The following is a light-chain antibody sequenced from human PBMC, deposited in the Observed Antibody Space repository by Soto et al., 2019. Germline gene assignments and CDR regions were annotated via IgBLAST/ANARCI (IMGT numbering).Light chain of an antibody. J-gene: IGKJ2*01. Sequence: DIQMTQSPSSLSASVGDRVTITSRASQRTKMYLGWFQHKPGKAPKLLIYAASTLQSGVPTRFSGSGSGTDFTLTISGLQRDDFATYYCQQSYSTPRTFGQGTTLEIK. CDR1: QRTKMY. V-gene: IGKV1-39*01. CDR3: QQSYSTPRT. CDR2: AAS.